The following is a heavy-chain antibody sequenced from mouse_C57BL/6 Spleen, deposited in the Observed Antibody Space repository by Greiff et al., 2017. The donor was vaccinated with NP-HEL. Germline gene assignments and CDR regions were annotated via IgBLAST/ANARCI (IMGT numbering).Heavy chain of an antibody. CDR2: IDPSDSYT. J-gene: IGHJ2*01. Sequence: QVKLQQPGAELVMPGASVKLSCKASGYTFTSYWMHWVKQRPGQGLEWIGEIDPSDSYTNYNQKFKGKSTLTVDKSSSTAYMQLSSLTSEDSAVYYCARWGNDGYLYWGQGTTLTVSS. CDR1: GYTFTSYW. V-gene: IGHV1-69*01. D-gene: IGHD2-3*01. CDR3: ARWGNDGYLY.